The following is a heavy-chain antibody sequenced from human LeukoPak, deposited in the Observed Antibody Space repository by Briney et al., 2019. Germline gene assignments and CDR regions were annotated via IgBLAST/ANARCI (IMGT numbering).Heavy chain of an antibody. CDR2: ITSSGNTI. D-gene: IGHD4-17*01. V-gene: IGHV3-48*03. J-gene: IGHJ3*02. Sequence: QPGGSLRVSCAASGFTFSNYEMNWVRQAPGKGLEWVSYITSSGNTIYYANSVKGRFTISRDNSKNTLYLQMNSLRDEDTAVYYCARHLSGDDIWGQGTMVTVSS. CDR3: ARHLSGDDI. CDR1: GFTFSNYE.